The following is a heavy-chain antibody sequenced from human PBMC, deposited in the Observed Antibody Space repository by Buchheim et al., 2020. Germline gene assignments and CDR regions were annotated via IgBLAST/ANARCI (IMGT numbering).Heavy chain of an antibody. CDR1: GFAFSNYW. CDR2: INGGGTST. V-gene: IGHV3-74*01. CDR3: ARALSLTGDDFDY. D-gene: IGHD7-27*01. J-gene: IGHJ4*02. Sequence: EVQLVESGGGLVQPGGSLRLSCEASGFAFSNYWMHWVRQAPGKGLVWISRINGGGTSTYYADSAKGRFTISRDNAKNTLYLQMNSLRAEDTAVYYCARALSLTGDDFDYWGQGTL.